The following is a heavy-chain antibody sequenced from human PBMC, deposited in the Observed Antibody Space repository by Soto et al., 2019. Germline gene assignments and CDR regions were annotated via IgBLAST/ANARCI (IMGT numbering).Heavy chain of an antibody. CDR1: GFTFSSYA. J-gene: IGHJ6*02. V-gene: IGHV3-30-3*01. CDR2: ISYDGSNK. Sequence: SLRLSCAASGFTFSSYAMHWVRQAPGKGLEWVAVISYDGSNKYYADSVKGRFTISRDNSKNTLYLQMNSLRAEDTAVYYCARGYYDFWSGYYTYYGMDVWGQGTTVTVSS. D-gene: IGHD3-3*01. CDR3: ARGYYDFWSGYYTYYGMDV.